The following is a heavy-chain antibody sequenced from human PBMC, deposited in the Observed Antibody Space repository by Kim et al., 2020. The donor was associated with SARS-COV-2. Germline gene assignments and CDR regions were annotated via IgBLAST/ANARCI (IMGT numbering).Heavy chain of an antibody. V-gene: IGHV3-64D*06. J-gene: IGHJ4*02. CDR2: TTRDGDGS. D-gene: IGHD1-7*01. Sequence: GGSLRLSCSASGFTFSDYAIHWVRLAPGMGLQYVSATTRDGDGSFYADSVTDRFTIFRDNSKNTLFLQMSGLRVEDTVVYDCVRYGRNYGAVRWVQGTLVTVSS. CDR3: VRYGRNYGAVR. CDR1: GFTFSDYA.